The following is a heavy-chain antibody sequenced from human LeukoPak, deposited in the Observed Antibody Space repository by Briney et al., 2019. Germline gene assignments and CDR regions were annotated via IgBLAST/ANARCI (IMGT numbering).Heavy chain of an antibody. CDR3: ATGPDSGSSGWFAFDY. CDR1: GGTFSSYA. J-gene: IGHJ4*02. V-gene: IGHV1-69*13. Sequence: SVKVSCKASGGTFSSYAISWVRQAPGQGLEWMGGIIPIFGTANYAQKFQGRVTTTADESTSTAYMELSSLRSEDTAVYYCATGPDSGSSGWFAFDYWGQGTLVTVSS. CDR2: IIPIFGTA. D-gene: IGHD6-19*01.